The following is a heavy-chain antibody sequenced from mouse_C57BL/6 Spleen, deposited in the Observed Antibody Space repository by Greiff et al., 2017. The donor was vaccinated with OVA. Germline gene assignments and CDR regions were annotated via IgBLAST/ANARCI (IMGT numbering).Heavy chain of an antibody. CDR3: ARDYSKKDYAMDY. J-gene: IGHJ4*01. CDR1: GYTFTSYW. V-gene: IGHV1-64*01. D-gene: IGHD2-5*01. Sequence: QVQLQQPGAELVKPGASVKLSCKASGYTFTSYWMHWVKQRPGQGLEWIGMIHPNSGSTNYNEKFKSKATLTVDKSSSTAYMQLSSLTSEDSAVYYCARDYSKKDYAMDYWGQGTSVTVSS. CDR2: IHPNSGST.